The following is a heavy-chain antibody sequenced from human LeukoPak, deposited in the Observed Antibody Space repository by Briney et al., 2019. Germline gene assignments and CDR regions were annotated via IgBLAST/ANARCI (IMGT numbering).Heavy chain of an antibody. CDR1: GFTFSSYA. CDR3: AKDRVSSGWPTNTDY. Sequence: GGSLRLSCAASGFTFSSYAMSWVRQAPGKGLEWVSAISGSGGSTYYADSVKGRFTISRDNSKNTLYLQMNRLRAEDTAVYYCAKDRVSSGWPTNTDYWGQGTLVTVSS. J-gene: IGHJ4*02. CDR2: ISGSGGST. D-gene: IGHD6-19*01. V-gene: IGHV3-23*01.